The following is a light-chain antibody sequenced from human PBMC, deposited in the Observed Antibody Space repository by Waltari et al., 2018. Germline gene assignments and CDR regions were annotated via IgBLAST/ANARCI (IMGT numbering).Light chain of an antibody. V-gene: IGKV4-1*01. CDR2: WAS. Sequence: DIVMTQSPDSLAVSLGERATINCKSSQSVLYSSNNKKYLAWYQQKPGQPPKLLIYWASTRDSGVPDRFSGSGSGTDFTLTISSLQAEDVAIYYCQQYYSTPPTFGQGTKVEIK. CDR1: QSVLYSSNNKKY. J-gene: IGKJ1*01. CDR3: QQYYSTPPT.